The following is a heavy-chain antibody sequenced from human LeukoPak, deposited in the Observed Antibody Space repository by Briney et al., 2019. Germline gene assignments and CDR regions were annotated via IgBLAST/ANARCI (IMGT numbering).Heavy chain of an antibody. CDR2: ISYDGSNK. J-gene: IGHJ4*02. Sequence: GGSLRLSCAASGFTFSSYAMHWVRQAPGKGLEWVAVISYDGSNKYYADSVKGRFTISRDNSKNTLYLQMNSLRAEDTAVYYCASLPLWELQDLVVYWGQGTLVTVSS. V-gene: IGHV3-30-3*01. CDR1: GFTFSSYA. D-gene: IGHD1-26*01. CDR3: ASLPLWELQDLVVY.